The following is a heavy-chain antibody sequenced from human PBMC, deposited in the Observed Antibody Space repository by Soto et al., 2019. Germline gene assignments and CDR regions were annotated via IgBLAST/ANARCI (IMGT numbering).Heavy chain of an antibody. CDR1: GGSISSYY. J-gene: IGHJ6*02. CDR3: ARDLNSKPTIFGVDQYSYYYGIDV. Sequence: PSETLSLTCTVSGGSISSYYWSWIRQPPGKGLEWIGYIYYSGSTNYNPSLKSRVTISVDTSKNQFSLKLSSVTAADTAVYYCARDLNSKPTIFGVDQYSYYYGIDVWGQGTTVTVSS. V-gene: IGHV4-59*01. CDR2: IYYSGST. D-gene: IGHD3-3*01.